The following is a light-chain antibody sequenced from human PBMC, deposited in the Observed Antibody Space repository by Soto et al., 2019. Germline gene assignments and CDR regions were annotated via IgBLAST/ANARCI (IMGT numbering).Light chain of an antibody. V-gene: IGLV2-14*01. CDR3: SSYTSSSTLYV. CDR2: EVS. J-gene: IGLJ1*01. Sequence: QSALTQPASVSGSPGHSITISCTGTSSDVGGYNYVSWYQRHPGKAPKLMIYEVSNRSSGVSNPFSGSKSGNTASLTTSGLQAEDEADYYCSSYTSSSTLYVFGTGTKVTVL. CDR1: SSDVGGYNY.